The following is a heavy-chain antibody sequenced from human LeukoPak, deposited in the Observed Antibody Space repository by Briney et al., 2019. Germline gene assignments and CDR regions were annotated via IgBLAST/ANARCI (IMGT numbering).Heavy chain of an antibody. V-gene: IGHV4-61*02. CDR2: IYTSGST. CDR1: GGSISSGSYY. CDR3: ARGPIRGIAAAGGFDP. Sequence: SETLSLTCTVSGGSISSGSYYWSWIRQPAGKGLEWIGRIYTSGSTNYNPSLKSRVTISVDTSKNQFSLKLSSVTAADTAVYHCARGPIRGIAAAGGFDPWGQGTLVTVSS. D-gene: IGHD6-13*01. J-gene: IGHJ5*02.